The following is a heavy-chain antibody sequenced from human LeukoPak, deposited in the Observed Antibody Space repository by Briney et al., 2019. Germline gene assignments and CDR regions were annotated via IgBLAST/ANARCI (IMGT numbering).Heavy chain of an antibody. CDR3: ARGGPAYALDY. D-gene: IGHD2-2*01. Sequence: GESLKISCKGSGYSFINYWIGWVRQMLGKGLEWMGIIYPGDTVTIYSPSFQGQVTISDDKSIGTAYLQWSSLKASDTAIYYCARGGPAYALDYWGQGTLITVSS. CDR1: GYSFINYW. J-gene: IGHJ4*02. CDR2: IYPGDTVT. V-gene: IGHV5-51*01.